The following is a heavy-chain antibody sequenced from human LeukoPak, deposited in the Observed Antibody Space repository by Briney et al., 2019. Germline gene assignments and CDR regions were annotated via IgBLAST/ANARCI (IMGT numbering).Heavy chain of an antibody. CDR2: ISYDGSNK. CDR1: GFTFSSYG. V-gene: IGHV3-30*18. J-gene: IGHJ4*02. CDR3: AKDPGSSWYYFDY. D-gene: IGHD6-13*01. Sequence: PGRSLRLSCAASGFTFSSYGMHWVRQAPGKGLEWVAVISYDGSNKYYADSVKGRFTISRDNSKNTLYLQMNSLRAEDTAVYYCAKDPGSSWYYFDYWGQGTLVTVSS.